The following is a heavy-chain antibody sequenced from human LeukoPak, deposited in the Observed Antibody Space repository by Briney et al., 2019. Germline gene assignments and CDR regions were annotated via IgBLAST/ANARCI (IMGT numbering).Heavy chain of an antibody. CDR2: IYYSGST. D-gene: IGHD4-23*01. V-gene: IGHV4-59*01. CDR1: GGSISSYY. CDR3: AREDYGGNFGY. J-gene: IGHJ4*02. Sequence: SETLSLTCTVSGGSISSYYWSWIRQPPGKGLEWIGYIYYSGSTNYNPSLKSRVTISVDTSKNQFSLKLSSVTAADTAVYYCAREDYGGNFGYWGQGTLVTVSS.